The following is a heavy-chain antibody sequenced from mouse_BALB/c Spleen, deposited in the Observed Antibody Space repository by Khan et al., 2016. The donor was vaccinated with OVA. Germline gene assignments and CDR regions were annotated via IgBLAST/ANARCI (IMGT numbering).Heavy chain of an antibody. D-gene: IGHD1-1*01. CDR3: TRLAYYYDSEGFAY. V-gene: IGHV5-6*01. Sequence: EVQLVESGGDLVKPGGSLKLSCAASGFTFSTYGMSWVRQTPDKRLEWVATISSGGSYTYYTDSVKGRFTISRDNAKNTLYLQMSSLKSEDIAMYYCTRLAYYYDSEGFAYWGQGTLVTVST. J-gene: IGHJ3*01. CDR1: GFTFSTYG. CDR2: ISSGGSYT.